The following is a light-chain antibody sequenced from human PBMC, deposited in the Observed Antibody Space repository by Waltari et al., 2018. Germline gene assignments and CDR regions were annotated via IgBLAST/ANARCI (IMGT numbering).Light chain of an antibody. V-gene: IGLV2-23*01. J-gene: IGLJ2*01. CDR1: SSDVGGYIL. Sequence: QSALTQPASVSGSPGQSITISCTGSSSDVGGYILFPWYPQFPNNAPQLIIYEGARRPSGVSSRFSASKSGNTASLTISGLQAEDEALYFCSSYARSDNSVLFGGGTQLSVL. CDR3: SSYARSDNSVL. CDR2: EGA.